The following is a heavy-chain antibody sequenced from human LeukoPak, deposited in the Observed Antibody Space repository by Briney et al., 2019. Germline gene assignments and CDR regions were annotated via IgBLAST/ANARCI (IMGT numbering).Heavy chain of an antibody. J-gene: IGHJ4*02. V-gene: IGHV1-2*02. D-gene: IGHD1-14*01. Sequence: ASVKVSCKASGYSFTAYHLHRVRQSPGQGLEWMGWINPNSGATNYAQKFQGRVTMTRDTSLITAYMELSRLRSDDTAVYYCARETRSYCDYWGQGTLVTVSS. CDR1: GYSFTAYH. CDR3: ARETRSYCDY. CDR2: INPNSGAT.